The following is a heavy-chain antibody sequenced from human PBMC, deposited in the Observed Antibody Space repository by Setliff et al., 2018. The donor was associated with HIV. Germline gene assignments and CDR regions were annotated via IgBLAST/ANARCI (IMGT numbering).Heavy chain of an antibody. D-gene: IGHD6-13*01. CDR2: INPRGDKT. V-gene: IGHV1-46*01. Sequence: GASVKVSCKASGYTFSGYYMHWVRQAPGQGLEWMGIINPRGDKTTYAQRFQSRVTVTRDTSTSTVFMELSSLASDDTAIYYCARDGEGEAAAGDYFDHWGQGTLVTVSS. CDR3: ARDGEGEAAAGDYFDH. J-gene: IGHJ4*02. CDR1: GYTFSGYY.